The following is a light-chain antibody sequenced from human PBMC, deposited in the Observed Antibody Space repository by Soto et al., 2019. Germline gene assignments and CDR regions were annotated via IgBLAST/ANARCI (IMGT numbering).Light chain of an antibody. CDR3: QVWDSSTARV. CDR1: NIGSKN. CDR2: RDS. V-gene: IGLV3-9*01. Sequence: SYELTQPLSASVALGQTARITCGGNNIGSKNVHWYQQKPGQAPVLVIYRDSNRPSGIPERFSGSNSGNTATLPISRAQAGDEADYYCQVWDSSTARVFGGGTKLTVL. J-gene: IGLJ3*02.